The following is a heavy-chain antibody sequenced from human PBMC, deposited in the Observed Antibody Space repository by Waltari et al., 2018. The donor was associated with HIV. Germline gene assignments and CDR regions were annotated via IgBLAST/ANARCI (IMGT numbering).Heavy chain of an antibody. Sequence: QAQLVQSGAEVKKPGSSVKVSCKSSGGIFSTSGLSWLRQVPGQGLEWMGGIFPLLGTATYAQIFQGRVTITADEVTTTTHMELSSLRSEDTALYYCARLGGGNGDRYWHFDLWGRGTLVTVSS. CDR2: IFPLLGTA. D-gene: IGHD2-21*01. CDR3: ARLGGGNGDRYWHFDL. J-gene: IGHJ2*01. CDR1: GGIFSTSG. V-gene: IGHV1-69*01.